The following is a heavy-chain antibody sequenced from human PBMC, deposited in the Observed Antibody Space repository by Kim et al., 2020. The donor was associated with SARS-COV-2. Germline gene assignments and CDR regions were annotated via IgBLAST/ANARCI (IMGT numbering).Heavy chain of an antibody. CDR2: ISSSSSYI. Sequence: GGSLRLSCAASGFTFSSYSMNWVRQAPGKGLEWVSSISSSSSYIYYADSVKGRFTISRDNAKNSLYLQMNSLRAEDTAVYYCAREGGLNWGIVGFDYWGQGTLVTVSS. D-gene: IGHD1-26*01. J-gene: IGHJ4*02. V-gene: IGHV3-21*01. CDR1: GFTFSSYS. CDR3: AREGGLNWGIVGFDY.